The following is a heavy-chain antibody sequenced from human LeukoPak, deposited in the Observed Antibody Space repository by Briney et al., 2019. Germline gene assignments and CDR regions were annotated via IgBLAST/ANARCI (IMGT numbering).Heavy chain of an antibody. D-gene: IGHD3-16*02. V-gene: IGHV4-34*01. CDR2: VNHSGRT. CDR1: GGSFSDYW. J-gene: IGHJ5*02. CDR3: ASGDYVWGSYRSNWFDP. Sequence: SETLSLTCAVYGGSFSDYWWTWIRQSPGKGLEWIGEVNHSGRTNYNPSLKSRVSISVDTSKNQFSLKLSSVTATDTAVYYCASGDYVWGSYRSNWFDPWGQGTLVTVSS.